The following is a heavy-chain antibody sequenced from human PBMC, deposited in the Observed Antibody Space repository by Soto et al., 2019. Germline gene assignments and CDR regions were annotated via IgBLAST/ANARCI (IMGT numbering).Heavy chain of an antibody. D-gene: IGHD2-15*01. CDR1: GGTFSSYA. V-gene: IGHV1-69*13. CDR2: IIPIFGTA. Sequence: SVKVSCKASGGTFSSYAISWVRQAPGQGLEWMGGIIPIFGTANYAQKFQGRVTITADESTSTAYMELSSLRSEDTAVYYCARGLLDIVVVVAARGPLWFDPWG. J-gene: IGHJ5*02. CDR3: ARGLLDIVVVVAARGPLWFDP.